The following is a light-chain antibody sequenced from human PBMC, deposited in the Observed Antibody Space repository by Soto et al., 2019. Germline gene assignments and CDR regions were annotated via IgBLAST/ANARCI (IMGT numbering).Light chain of an antibody. V-gene: IGKV4-1*01. CDR2: CPS. J-gene: IGKJ4*01. CDR1: QSVLYSSDNKNY. Sequence: DIVMTQSPDSLAVSLGERATINCKSSQSVLYSSDNKNYLAWYQQKPGQPPKLLIYCPSTRDSGVPDRFSGGGSGEDFTLTISSLQAEDVAVYYCQQYYTTLTFGGGTRVDIK. CDR3: QQYYTTLT.